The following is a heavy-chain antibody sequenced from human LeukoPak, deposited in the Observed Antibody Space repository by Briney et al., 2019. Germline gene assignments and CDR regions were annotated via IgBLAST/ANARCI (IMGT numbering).Heavy chain of an antibody. CDR1: GYTFTSYD. CDR2: VNPNSGDT. CDR3: ARVPIQLWLYYYYGMDA. Sequence: ASVKVSCKASGYTFTSYDINWVRQATGQGLEWVGWVNPNSGDTGYAQKFQGRVTMTRNTSISTVYMELSSLRSEDTAVYYCARVPIQLWLYYYYGMDAWGQGTTVTVSS. V-gene: IGHV1-8*02. J-gene: IGHJ6*02. D-gene: IGHD5-18*01.